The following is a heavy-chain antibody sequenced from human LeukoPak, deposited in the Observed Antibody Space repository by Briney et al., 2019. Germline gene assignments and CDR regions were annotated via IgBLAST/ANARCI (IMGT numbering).Heavy chain of an antibody. V-gene: IGHV3-23*01. CDR3: AKDPRAIVVVTAIDY. J-gene: IGHJ4*02. D-gene: IGHD2-21*02. CDR2: ISGSGGST. Sequence: GGSLRLSCAASGFTFSSYAMSWVRQAPGKGLEWVSAISGSGGSTYYADSVKGRFTISRDNSKNTLYLQMNSLRAEDTAVYYCAKDPRAIVVVTAIDYWGQGTLATVSS. CDR1: GFTFSSYA.